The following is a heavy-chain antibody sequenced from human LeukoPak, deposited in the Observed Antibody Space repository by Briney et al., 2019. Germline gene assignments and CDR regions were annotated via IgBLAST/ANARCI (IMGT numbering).Heavy chain of an antibody. CDR2: IYASGNT. CDR1: GGPISSSY. J-gene: IGHJ4*02. V-gene: IGHV4-4*07. CDR3: ARSAGDY. Sequence: SETLSLTCSVSGGPISSSYWSWIRQPAGKGLEWIGRIYASGNTNYNPSLQSRASMSIEMSKNQFSLRLTSVTAADTAVYYCARSAGDYWGQGTLVTVSS.